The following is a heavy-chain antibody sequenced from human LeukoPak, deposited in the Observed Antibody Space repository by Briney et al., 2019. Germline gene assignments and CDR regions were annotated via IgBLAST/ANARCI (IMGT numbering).Heavy chain of an antibody. CDR2: IRTDGGND. J-gene: IGHJ5*02. D-gene: IGHD3-10*01. Sequence: TGGSLRLSCVAAGFTFSNFGMHWVRQAPGKGLEWVAFIRTDGGNDFYSDSVTGRFTVFRDNSKNTLYLQMNSLRAEDTAVYYCATDDYYGSGTWGQGTLVTVSS. CDR3: ATDDYYGSGT. V-gene: IGHV3-30*02. CDR1: GFTFSNFG.